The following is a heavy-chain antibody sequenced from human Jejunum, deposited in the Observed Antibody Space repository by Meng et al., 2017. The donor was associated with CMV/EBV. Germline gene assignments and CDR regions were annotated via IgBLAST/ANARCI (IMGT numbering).Heavy chain of an antibody. Sequence: EVQLAVSGGRLVQPGGSLTLSXAASGFTFSRDWMNWVRQVPGKGLEWVANINQAGSQKYYADSVKGRFTISRDNADNSLYLKMSSLRVEDTAVYYCARDPDSIDGVSFDHWGQGTLVTVS. CDR3: ARDPDSIDGVSFDH. CDR2: INQAGSQK. V-gene: IGHV3-7*04. D-gene: IGHD1-14*01. CDR1: GFTFSRDW. J-gene: IGHJ4*02.